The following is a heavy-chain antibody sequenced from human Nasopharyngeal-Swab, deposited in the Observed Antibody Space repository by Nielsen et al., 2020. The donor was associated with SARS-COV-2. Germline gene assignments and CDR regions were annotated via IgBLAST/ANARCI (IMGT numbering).Heavy chain of an antibody. CDR2: IYYSGST. V-gene: IGHV4-31*02. CDR3: AREQRPLENWFDP. J-gene: IGHJ5*02. D-gene: IGHD6-25*01. Sequence: WIRQPPGKGLEWIGYIYYSGSTYYNPSLKSRVTISVDTSKNQFSLKLSSVTAADTAVYYCAREQRPLENWFDPWGQGTLVTVSS.